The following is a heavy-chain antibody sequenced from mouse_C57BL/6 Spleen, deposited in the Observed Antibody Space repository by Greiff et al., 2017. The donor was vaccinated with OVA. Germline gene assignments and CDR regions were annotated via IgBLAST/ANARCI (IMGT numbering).Heavy chain of an antibody. D-gene: IGHD1-1*01. V-gene: IGHV5-4*01. J-gene: IGHJ1*03. Sequence: EVKLMESGGGLVKPGGSLKLSCAASGFTFSSYAMSWVRQTPEKRLEWVATISDGGSYTSYPDNVKGRFTISRDNAKNNLYLQMSHLKSEDTAMYYCARDRAVVARGWYFDVWGTGTTVTVSS. CDR1: GFTFSSYA. CDR2: ISDGGSYT. CDR3: ARDRAVVARGWYFDV.